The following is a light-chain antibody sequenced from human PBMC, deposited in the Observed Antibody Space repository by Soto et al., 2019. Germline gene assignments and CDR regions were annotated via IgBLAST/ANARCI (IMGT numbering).Light chain of an antibody. CDR3: QQYNSYSPYT. V-gene: IGKV1-5*03. CDR1: QSVSSW. Sequence: DIQMTQSPSTLSASVGDRVTITCRASQSVSSWLAWYQQKPGKAPKLLIYKASSLETGVPSRFSGSGSGTEFTLTISNLQPDDFATYYCQQYNSYSPYTFGQGTRLEIK. CDR2: KAS. J-gene: IGKJ2*01.